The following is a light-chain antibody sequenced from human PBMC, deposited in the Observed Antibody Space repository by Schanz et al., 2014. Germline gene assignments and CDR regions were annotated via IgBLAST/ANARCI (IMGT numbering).Light chain of an antibody. V-gene: IGLV2-14*01. J-gene: IGLJ1*01. CDR3: AAWDDSLNGYV. CDR1: SSDIGGRAY. Sequence: QSVLTQPASVSGSPGQSITISCTGTSSDIGGRAYVSWYQQRPGKAPQLILYDVNSRPSGVSNRFSGSKSGNTASLTISGLQAEDEADYYCAAWDDSLNGYVFGTGTKLTVL. CDR2: DVN.